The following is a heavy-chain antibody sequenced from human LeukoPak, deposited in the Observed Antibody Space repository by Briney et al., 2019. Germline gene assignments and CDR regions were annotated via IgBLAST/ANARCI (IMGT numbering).Heavy chain of an antibody. CDR1: GYTFTGYY. J-gene: IGHJ4*02. Sequence: GASVKVSCKASGYTFTGYYMHWVRQAPGQGLEWMGKINPSDGITNYAQKFQGRATMTRDTSTSTVYMELSSLRSEDTAVYYCARGELLPDYWGQGTLVTVSS. V-gene: IGHV1-46*01. CDR3: ARGELLPDY. CDR2: INPSDGIT. D-gene: IGHD1-26*01.